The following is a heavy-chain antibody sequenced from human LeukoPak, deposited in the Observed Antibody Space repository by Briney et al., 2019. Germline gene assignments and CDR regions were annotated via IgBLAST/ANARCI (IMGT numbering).Heavy chain of an antibody. CDR3: ARDLGGATPDY. CDR2: IIPIFGTA. V-gene: IGHV1-69*06. Sequence: SVRVSCKTSGYTFTDYDITWVRQAPGQGLEWMGGIIPIFGTANYAQKFQGRVTITADKSTSTAYMELSSLRSEDTAVYYCARDLGGATPDYWGQGTLVTVSS. J-gene: IGHJ4*02. D-gene: IGHD1-26*01. CDR1: GYTFTDYD.